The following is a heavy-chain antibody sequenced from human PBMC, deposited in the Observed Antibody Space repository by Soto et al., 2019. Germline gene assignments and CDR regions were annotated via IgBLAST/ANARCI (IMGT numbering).Heavy chain of an antibody. CDR2: ISSSSSSM. CDR1: GFSFSAYR. V-gene: IGHV3-48*01. D-gene: IGHD3-22*01. J-gene: IGHJ6*02. Sequence: GGSLRLSCAASGFSFSAYRMNWVRQAPGKGLEWVSYISSSSSSMYYAGSVKGRVTMTRDTSISTAYMELSRLRSDDTAVYYCARDLSDYDSSGQGYYYYGMDVWGQGTTVTVSS. CDR3: ARDLSDYDSSGQGYYYYGMDV.